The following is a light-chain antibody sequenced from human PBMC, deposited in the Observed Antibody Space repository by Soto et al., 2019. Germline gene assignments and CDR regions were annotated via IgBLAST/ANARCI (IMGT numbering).Light chain of an antibody. V-gene: IGLV2-14*01. CDR2: EVS. J-gene: IGLJ1*01. CDR3: SSYTRSSTAYV. CDR1: SSDGGGYNY. Sequence: QSVLTQPASVSGSPGQSITISCTGTSSDGGGYNYVSWYQQHPGKAPKLMIYEVSNRPSGVSNRFSGSQSGNTASLIISGLYVEDEADYYCSSYTRSSTAYVFGTGTKVTVL.